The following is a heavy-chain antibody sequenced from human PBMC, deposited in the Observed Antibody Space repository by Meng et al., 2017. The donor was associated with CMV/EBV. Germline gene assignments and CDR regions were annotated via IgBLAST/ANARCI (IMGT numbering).Heavy chain of an antibody. CDR2: ISSSGLSI. V-gene: IGHV3-11*01. CDR3: AKDLTLPTFYGMDV. Sequence: GESLKISCAASGFTFSDYYMTWIRQAPGKGLEWVSSISSSGLSIYYADSLKGRFTISRDNTKNSLYLQMNGLRAEDAAVYYCAKDLTLPTFYGMDVWGQGTAVTVSS. J-gene: IGHJ6*02. CDR1: GFTFSDYY.